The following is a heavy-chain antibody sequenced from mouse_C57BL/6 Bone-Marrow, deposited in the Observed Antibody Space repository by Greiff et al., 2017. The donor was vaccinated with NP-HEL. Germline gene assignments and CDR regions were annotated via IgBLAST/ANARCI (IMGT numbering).Heavy chain of an antibody. V-gene: IGHV2-2*01. CDR3: ARTKLRLRFAY. CDR2: IWSGGST. J-gene: IGHJ3*01. CDR1: GFSLTSYG. D-gene: IGHD3-2*02. Sequence: VQLQESGPGLVQPSQSLSITCTVSGFSLTSYGVHWVRQSPGKGLEWLGVIWSGGSTDNNAAFISRLSISKDNSKSQVFFKMNSLQADDTAIYYCARTKLRLRFAYWGQGTLVTVSA.